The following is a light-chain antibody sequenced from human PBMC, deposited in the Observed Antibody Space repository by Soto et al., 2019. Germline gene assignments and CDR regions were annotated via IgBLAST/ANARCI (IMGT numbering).Light chain of an antibody. CDR2: ASF. J-gene: IGKJ1*01. CDR3: QQTYSSPET. V-gene: IGKV1-39*01. Sequence: DIQMTQSPPSLSASVGDRVTITCRASQTISNYLNWYQQKPGKAPKLLIYASFTLQSGVPSRFSGRGSGTDFTLTISGLQPEDFGTYFCQQTYSSPETFGQGTIVEI. CDR1: QTISNY.